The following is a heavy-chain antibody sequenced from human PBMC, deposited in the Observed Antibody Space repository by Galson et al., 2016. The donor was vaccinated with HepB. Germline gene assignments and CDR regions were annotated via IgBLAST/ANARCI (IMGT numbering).Heavy chain of an antibody. CDR1: GFTVSSNY. J-gene: IGHJ6*02. V-gene: IGHV3-53*01. Sequence: SLRLSCAASGFTVSSNYMSWVRQAPGKGLEWVSIIYSGGSTDSADSVKGRFTISRDNSKNTLYLQMNSLRAEDTAVYYCAKERGPLGSGSYFYYGLDVWGQGTTVTVS. D-gene: IGHD3-10*01. CDR3: AKERGPLGSGSYFYYGLDV. CDR2: IYSGGST.